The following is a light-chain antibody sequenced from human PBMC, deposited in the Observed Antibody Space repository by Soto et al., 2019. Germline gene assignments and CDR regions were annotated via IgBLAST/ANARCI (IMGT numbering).Light chain of an antibody. V-gene: IGKV1-39*01. CDR2: AAS. Sequence: DIQMTQSPSSLSASVGDRVTITCRASQSISSYLNWYQQKPGKAPKLLIYAASSLQSGVPSRFSGSGSETDFTLNISSLQPEDFATYYCQQSYSTLGLSFGGGTKVEIK. CDR1: QSISSY. CDR3: QQSYSTLGLS. J-gene: IGKJ4*01.